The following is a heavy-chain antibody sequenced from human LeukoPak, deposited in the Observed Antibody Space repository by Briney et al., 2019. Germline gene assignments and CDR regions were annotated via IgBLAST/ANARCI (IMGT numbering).Heavy chain of an antibody. J-gene: IGHJ4*02. CDR1: GGHISSTNW. CDR3: ARTGSTVTMLYPFDH. CDR2: ISLSGLT. D-gene: IGHD4-17*01. V-gene: IGHV4-4*02. Sequence: SGTPSLTCGVSGGHISSTNWYSWVRQPPGQGLEWIGEISLSGLTNYNPSLKSRVSISVDMSKNQFSLKLSAVTAADTAVYYCARTGSTVTMLYPFDHWGQGTLVTVSS.